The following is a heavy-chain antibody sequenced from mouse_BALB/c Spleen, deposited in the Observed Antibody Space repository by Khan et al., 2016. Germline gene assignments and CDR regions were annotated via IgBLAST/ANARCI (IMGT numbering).Heavy chain of an antibody. Sequence: EVQLVESGGGLVQPKGSLKLSCAASGFTFNTYAMNWVRQAPGKGLEWVARIRSKSYNYATYYADSVQDRFTISRDDSQSMLYLQMNNFMPKDTVMYYCIRGIIWRYSGCLWFSYWGQGTLVTVSA. CDR1: GFTFNTYA. V-gene: IGHV10-1*02. CDR3: IRGIIWRYSGCLWFSY. D-gene: IGHD2-4*01. CDR2: IRSKSYNYAT. J-gene: IGHJ3*01.